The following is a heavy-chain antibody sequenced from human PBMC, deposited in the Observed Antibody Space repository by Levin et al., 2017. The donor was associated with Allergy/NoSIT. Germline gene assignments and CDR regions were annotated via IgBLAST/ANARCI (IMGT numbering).Heavy chain of an antibody. D-gene: IGHD4-17*01. J-gene: IGHJ3*02. Sequence: PGGSLRLSCAASGFTFSGSTMHWVRQASGKGLEWVGRIRSKASNYATAYAASVKGSFTISRDDSKNTAYLQMNSLKTEDTAVYYCARRSTTLTASDGFDIWGQGTMVTVSS. CDR2: IRSKASNYAT. CDR1: GFTFSGST. V-gene: IGHV3-73*01. CDR3: ARRSTTLTASDGFDI.